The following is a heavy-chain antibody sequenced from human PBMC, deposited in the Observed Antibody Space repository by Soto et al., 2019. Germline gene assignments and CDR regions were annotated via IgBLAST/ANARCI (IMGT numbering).Heavy chain of an antibody. Sequence: SVKVSCKASGGTFSSYAISWVRQAPGQGLEWMGGIIPIFGTANYAQKFQGRVTITADKSTSTAYMELSSLRSEDTAVYYCARVPEQWLGHYYYYYYGMDVWGQGTTVTVSS. CDR1: GGTFSSYA. CDR2: IIPIFGTA. J-gene: IGHJ6*02. D-gene: IGHD6-19*01. V-gene: IGHV1-69*06. CDR3: ARVPEQWLGHYYYYYYGMDV.